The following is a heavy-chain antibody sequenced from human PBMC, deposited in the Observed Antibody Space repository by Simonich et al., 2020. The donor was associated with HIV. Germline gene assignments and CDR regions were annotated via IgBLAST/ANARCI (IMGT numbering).Heavy chain of an antibody. J-gene: IGHJ5*02. CDR3: GRGGSLIIVGNWFDP. D-gene: IGHD3-22*01. V-gene: IGHV7-4-1*02. CDR1: GYTFTSYS. Sequence: QVQLVQSGSELRKPGASVKISCKTSGYTFTSYSMNLVRQAPGQGLEWMGWINNSAGNPPYALGFTGRFVSALDASVSTAYLQISSLKAEDTAVYYCGRGGSLIIVGNWFDPWGQGTLVTVSS. CDR2: INNSAGNP.